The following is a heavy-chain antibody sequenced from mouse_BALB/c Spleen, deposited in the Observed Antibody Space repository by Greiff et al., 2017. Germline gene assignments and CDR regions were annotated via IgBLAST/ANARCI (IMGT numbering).Heavy chain of an antibody. CDR2: IDTSDSYT. Sequence: QVQLQQPGAELVMPGASVKMSCKASGYTFTDYWMHWVKQRPGQGLEWIGAIDTSDSYTSYNQKFKGKATLTVDASSSTAYMQLSSLTSEDSAVYYCTREGSSYAMDYWGQGTSVTVSS. V-gene: IGHV1S127*01. J-gene: IGHJ4*01. CDR1: GYTFTDYW. CDR3: TREGSSYAMDY. D-gene: IGHD1-1*01.